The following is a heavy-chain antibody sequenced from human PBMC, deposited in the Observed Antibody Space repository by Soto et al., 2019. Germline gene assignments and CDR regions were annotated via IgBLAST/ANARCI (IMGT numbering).Heavy chain of an antibody. D-gene: IGHD3-3*01. CDR3: ARGSGWYNWFDP. CDR2: TYYRSKWYN. V-gene: IGHV6-1*01. Sequence: SQTLSLTCVISGDSVSSNSAAWNWIRQSPSRGLEWLGRTYYRSKWYNDYAVSVKSRIIINPDTSKNQFSLHLNSVTPEDTAVYYWARGSGWYNWFDPGGKGTRVTVP. J-gene: IGHJ5*01. CDR1: GDSVSSNSAA.